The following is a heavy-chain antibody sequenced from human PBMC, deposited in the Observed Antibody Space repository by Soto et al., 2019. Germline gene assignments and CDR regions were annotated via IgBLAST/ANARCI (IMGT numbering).Heavy chain of an antibody. CDR3: ARQGAAAVPGGYYYYGMDV. CDR1: GGSISSSSYY. J-gene: IGHJ6*02. CDR2: IYYSGST. D-gene: IGHD6-13*01. Sequence: QLQLQESGPGLVKPSETLSLTCTVSGGSISSSSYYWGWIRQPPGKGLEWIGSIYYSGSTYYNPSLKSRVTISVDTSKNQFSLKLSSVTAADTAVYYCARQGAAAVPGGYYYYGMDVWGQGTTVTVSS. V-gene: IGHV4-39*01.